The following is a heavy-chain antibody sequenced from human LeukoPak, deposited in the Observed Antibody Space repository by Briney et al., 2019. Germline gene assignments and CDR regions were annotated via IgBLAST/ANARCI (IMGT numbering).Heavy chain of an antibody. CDR2: IYYSGST. J-gene: IGHJ6*03. Sequence: SETLSLTCTVSGGSISSGGYYWSWIRQHPGKGLEWIGYIYYSGSTYYSPSLKSRVTISVDTSKNQFSLKLSSVTAADTAVYYCARGGNSSSWYWVYYYMDVWGKGTTVTVSS. CDR3: ARGGNSSSWYWVYYYMDV. V-gene: IGHV4-31*03. CDR1: GGSISSGGYY. D-gene: IGHD6-13*01.